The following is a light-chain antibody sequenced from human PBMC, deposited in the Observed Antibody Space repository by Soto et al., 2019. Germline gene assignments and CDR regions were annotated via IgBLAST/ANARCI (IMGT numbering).Light chain of an antibody. V-gene: IGLV1-40*01. CDR2: GNN. CDR3: QSYDSGLRALYV. Sequence: QSVLTQPPSVSGAPGQRVTISCTGSGSNIGAGYDVHWYQQLPGTAPKLLIYGNNNRPSGIPDRFSGSKSGTSAFLAITGLQAGDEADYYCQSYDSGLRALYVFGTGTKLTVL. J-gene: IGLJ1*01. CDR1: GSNIGAGYD.